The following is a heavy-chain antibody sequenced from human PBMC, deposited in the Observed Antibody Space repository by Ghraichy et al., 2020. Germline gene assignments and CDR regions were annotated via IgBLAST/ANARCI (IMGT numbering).Heavy chain of an antibody. D-gene: IGHD6-13*01. Sequence: SETLSLTCAVYNTSFRGYFWTWIRQSPRKGLEWIGEISHNGNTKYNPSLTSRVTISGDTSKNQFSLKLSSVTAADMAVYYCARGGGSSWYYYGMDAWGQGTTVTVSS. CDR2: ISHNGNT. CDR3: ARGGGSSWYYYGMDA. CDR1: NTSFRGYF. J-gene: IGHJ6*02. V-gene: IGHV4-34*01.